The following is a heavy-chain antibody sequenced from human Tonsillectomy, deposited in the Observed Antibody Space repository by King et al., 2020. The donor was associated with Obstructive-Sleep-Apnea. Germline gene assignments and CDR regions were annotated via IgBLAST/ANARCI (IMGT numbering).Heavy chain of an antibody. CDR1: GFIFSEHA. CDR3: ARDFLEWLSPYFDY. V-gene: IGHV3-23*04. D-gene: IGHD3-3*01. J-gene: IGHJ4*02. CDR2: ISGSGGTI. Sequence: EVQLVESGGGLRQPGGSLRLSCVGSGFIFSEHAMSWVRQAPGKGLEWVSGISGSGGTIDYADSVRGRFTISRDNSKRTLFLQMNSLRVDDTAIYFCARDFLEWLSPYFDYWGQGALVSVSS.